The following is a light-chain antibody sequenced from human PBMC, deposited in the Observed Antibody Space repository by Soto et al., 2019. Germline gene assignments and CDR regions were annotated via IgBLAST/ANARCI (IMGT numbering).Light chain of an antibody. CDR1: QSISSSY. CDR2: GAS. V-gene: IGKV3-20*01. J-gene: IGKJ1*01. CDR3: QQYGSSSWA. Sequence: EIVLTQSPGTLSLSPGKRATLSCRASQSISSSYLAWYQQIPGQGPRLLILGASSRATGIPDRFSGSGSGTELTLTISRLELEDFGVYYCQQYGSSSWAVRQGAKVDIK.